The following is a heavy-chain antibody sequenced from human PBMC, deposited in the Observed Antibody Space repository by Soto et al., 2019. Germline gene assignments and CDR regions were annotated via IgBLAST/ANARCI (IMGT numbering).Heavy chain of an antibody. CDR1: GGSVCASSYY. D-gene: IGHD2-2*01. Sequence: SETLSLTCTVSGGSVCASSYYWGWIRQPPGKGLEWIGSMDYSGSTYYNPSLESRVTISVDTSKNQFSLKVSSVTAADTAVYYCARLGGYCTITSCYGYYGMDVWGQGTTVTVSS. CDR2: MDYSGST. CDR3: ARLGGYCTITSCYGYYGMDV. J-gene: IGHJ6*02. V-gene: IGHV4-39*01.